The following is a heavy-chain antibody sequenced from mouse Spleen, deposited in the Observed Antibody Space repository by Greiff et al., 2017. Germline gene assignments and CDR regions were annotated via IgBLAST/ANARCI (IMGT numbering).Heavy chain of an antibody. D-gene: IGHD2-5*01. Sequence: VKLVESGAELARPGASVKMSCKASGYTFTSYTMHWVKQRPGQGLEWIGYINPSSGYTKYNQKFKDKATLTADKSSSTAYMQLSSLTSEDSAVYYCARESNYAWFAYWGQGTLVTVSA. V-gene: IGHV1-4*01. CDR2: INPSSGYT. J-gene: IGHJ3*01. CDR1: GYTFTSYT. CDR3: ARESNYAWFAY.